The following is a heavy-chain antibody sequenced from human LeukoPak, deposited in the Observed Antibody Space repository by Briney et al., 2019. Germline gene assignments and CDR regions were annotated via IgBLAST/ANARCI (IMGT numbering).Heavy chain of an antibody. D-gene: IGHD3-10*01. CDR3: ARLTTVRGVTPAFDI. CDR2: MNPNSSNT. CDR1: GYTFTSYD. Sequence: ASVKVSCKASGYTFTSYDINWVRQAPGQGLEWMGWMNPNSSNTGYAQKFQGRVTMTRNTSISTAYMELSSLRSEDTAVYYCARLTTVRGVTPAFDIWGQGTMVTVSS. V-gene: IGHV1-8*02. J-gene: IGHJ3*02.